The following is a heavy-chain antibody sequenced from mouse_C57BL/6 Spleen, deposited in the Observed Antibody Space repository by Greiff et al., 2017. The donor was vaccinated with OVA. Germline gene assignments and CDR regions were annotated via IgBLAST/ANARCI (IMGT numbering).Heavy chain of an antibody. CDR3: ARALLRSLYFDY. Sequence: QVQLKQSGPELVKPGASVKISCKASGYAFSSSWMNWVKQRPGKGLEWIGRIYPGDGDTNYNGKFKGKATLTADKSSSTAYMQLSSLTSEDSAVYFCARALLRSLYFDYWGQGTTLTVSS. V-gene: IGHV1-82*01. D-gene: IGHD1-1*01. J-gene: IGHJ2*01. CDR2: IYPGDGDT. CDR1: GYAFSSSW.